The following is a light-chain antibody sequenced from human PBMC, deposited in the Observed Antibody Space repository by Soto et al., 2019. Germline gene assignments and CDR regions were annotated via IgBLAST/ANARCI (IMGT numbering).Light chain of an antibody. J-gene: IGLJ2*01. CDR3: QVWDSSSDLVV. CDR1: NIGSKS. V-gene: IGLV3-21*04. CDR2: YDS. Sequence: SYELTQPPSVSVAPGKTARITCGGNNIGSKSVHWYQQKPGQAPVLVIYYDSDRPSGIPERFSGSDSGNTATLTISRVEAGDEADYYCQVWDSSSDLVVFGGGIKVTVL.